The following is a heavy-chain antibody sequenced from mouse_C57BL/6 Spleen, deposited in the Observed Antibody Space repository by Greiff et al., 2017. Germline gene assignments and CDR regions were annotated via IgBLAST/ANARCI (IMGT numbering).Heavy chain of an antibody. Sequence: QVQLQQPGAELVKPGASVKLSCKASGYTFTSYWLHWVKQRPGRGLEWIGRIDPNSGGTKYNEKFKSKATLTVDKPSSTAYMQLSSLTSEDSAVXYCATYGSRIYYYAMDYWGQGTSVTVSS. V-gene: IGHV1-72*01. D-gene: IGHD1-1*01. CDR2: IDPNSGGT. CDR3: ATYGSRIYYYAMDY. CDR1: GYTFTSYW. J-gene: IGHJ4*01.